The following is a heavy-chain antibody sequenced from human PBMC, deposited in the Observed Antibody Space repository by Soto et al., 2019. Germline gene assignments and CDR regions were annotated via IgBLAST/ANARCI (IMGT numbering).Heavy chain of an antibody. Sequence: GGSLRLSCAASGFTFSTAWMSWVRQAPGKGLEWVGRIKSKTDGETSDYAAPVKGRFTISRDDSKNMLFLQMNSLKTEDTAVYYCTVLGTGTLRYWGQGSLVTVPS. CDR3: TVLGTGTLRY. J-gene: IGHJ4*02. CDR2: IKSKTDGETS. D-gene: IGHD1-7*01. V-gene: IGHV3-15*01. CDR1: GFTFSTAW.